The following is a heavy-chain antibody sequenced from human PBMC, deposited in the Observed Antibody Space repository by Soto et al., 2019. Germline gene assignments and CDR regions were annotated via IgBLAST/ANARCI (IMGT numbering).Heavy chain of an antibody. CDR1: GYTLTELS. CDR3: ATVSYLCVYGDPPLNWFDP. J-gene: IGHJ5*02. CDR2: FDPEDGET. D-gene: IGHD4-17*01. Sequence: GASVKVSCKVSGYTLTELSMHWVRQAPGKGPEWMGGFDPEDGETIYAQRFQGRVTMTEDTSTDTAYMELSSLRSEDTAVYYCATVSYLCVYGDPPLNWFDPWGQGTLVTVSS. V-gene: IGHV1-24*01.